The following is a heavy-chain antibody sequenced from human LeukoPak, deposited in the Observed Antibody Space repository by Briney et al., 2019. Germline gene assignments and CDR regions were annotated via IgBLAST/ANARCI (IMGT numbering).Heavy chain of an antibody. D-gene: IGHD3-16*01. CDR3: AREGGGQSNDYLHGGPFDY. J-gene: IGHJ4*02. Sequence: GGSLRLSCAASGFTFSSYWMSWVRQAPGKGLEWVANIKQDGSEKNYMDSVKGRFTISRDNAKNSLLLQMNSLRVEDTAVYYCAREGGGQSNDYLHGGPFDYWGQGTLVTVSS. CDR2: IKQDGSEK. V-gene: IGHV3-7*05. CDR1: GFTFSSYW.